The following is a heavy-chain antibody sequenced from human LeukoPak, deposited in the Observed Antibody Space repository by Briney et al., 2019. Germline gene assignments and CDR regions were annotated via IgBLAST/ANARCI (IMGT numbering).Heavy chain of an antibody. J-gene: IGHJ6*02. CDR2: ITSRGSTT. CDR1: GFTLSDYY. D-gene: IGHD6-13*01. CDR3: ARWLRGIADEDGVDV. Sequence: NPGGSLRLSCAASGFTLSDYYLTWIRQAPGKGLEWVSYITSRGSTTYHADSVKGRFTISRDNAKNSLYLQMNSLRAEDTAVYYCARWLRGIADEDGVDVWGQGTTVTVSS. V-gene: IGHV3-11*01.